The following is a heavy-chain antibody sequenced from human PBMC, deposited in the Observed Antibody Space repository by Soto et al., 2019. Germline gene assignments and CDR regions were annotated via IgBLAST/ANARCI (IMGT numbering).Heavy chain of an antibody. V-gene: IGHV4-61*01. CDR2: IYYSGST. Sequence: QVQLQESGPGLVKPSETLSLTCTVSGGSVSSGSYYWSWIRQPPGKGLEWIGYIYYSGSTNYNPSLKCRVTISLDTSKNQSSLKLSSVTAADTAVYYCARGIEGWYQGRYYYGMDVWGQGTTVTVSS. J-gene: IGHJ6*02. D-gene: IGHD6-19*01. CDR3: ARGIEGWYQGRYYYGMDV. CDR1: GGSVSSGSYY.